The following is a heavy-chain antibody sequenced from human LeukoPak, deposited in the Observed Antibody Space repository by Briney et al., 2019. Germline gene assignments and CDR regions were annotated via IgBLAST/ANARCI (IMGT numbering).Heavy chain of an antibody. Sequence: GRSLRLSCAASGFTFSSYGMHWVRQAPGKGLEWVAVIWYDGSNKYYADSVKGRFTISRDNSKNTPYLQMNSLRAEDTAVYYCAREGLLRSYYFDYWGQGTLVTVSS. J-gene: IGHJ4*02. V-gene: IGHV3-33*01. D-gene: IGHD3-10*01. CDR3: AREGLLRSYYFDY. CDR1: GFTFSSYG. CDR2: IWYDGSNK.